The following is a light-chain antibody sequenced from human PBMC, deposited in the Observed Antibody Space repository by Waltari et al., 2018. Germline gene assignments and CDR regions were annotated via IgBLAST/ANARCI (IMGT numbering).Light chain of an antibody. Sequence: SYELTQPPSVSVSPGQTARITCSGDALPKQYAYWYQQKPGQAPVLVIYKDSEMPSGIPERFSGSSSGTTVTLTISGVQAEDEADYYCQSADSSGTYPDVVFGGGTKLTVL. CDR1: ALPKQY. V-gene: IGLV3-25*02. CDR2: KDS. J-gene: IGLJ2*01. CDR3: QSADSSGTYPDVV.